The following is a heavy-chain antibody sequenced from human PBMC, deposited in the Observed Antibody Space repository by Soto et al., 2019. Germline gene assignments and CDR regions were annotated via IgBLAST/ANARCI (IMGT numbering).Heavy chain of an antibody. CDR2: IYYSGST. CDR3: ARGTSYYYDSSGPYFDY. D-gene: IGHD3-22*01. J-gene: IGHJ4*02. CDR1: GGSISSYY. V-gene: IGHV4-59*01. Sequence: PSETLSLTCTVSGGSISSYYWSWIRQPPGKGLEWIGYIYYSGSTNYNPSLKSRVTISVDTSKNQFSLKLSSVTAADTAVYYCARGTSYYYDSSGPYFDYWGQGTLVTVS.